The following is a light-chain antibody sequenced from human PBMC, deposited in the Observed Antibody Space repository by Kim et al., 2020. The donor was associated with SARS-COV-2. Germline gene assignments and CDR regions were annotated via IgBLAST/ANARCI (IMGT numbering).Light chain of an antibody. CDR2: KDS. Sequence: SPGQTARITCSGAALPRQFAYWYQQRPGQAPVLVIYKDSQRPSGIPERFSGFSSETTATLTISGVQAEDEAEYYCQSADSSGSYRVFGGGTKVTVL. V-gene: IGLV3-25*03. CDR3: QSADSSGSYRV. CDR1: ALPRQF. J-gene: IGLJ2*01.